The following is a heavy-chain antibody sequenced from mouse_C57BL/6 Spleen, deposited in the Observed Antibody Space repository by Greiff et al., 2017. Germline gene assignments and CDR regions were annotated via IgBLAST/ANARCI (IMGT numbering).Heavy chain of an antibody. V-gene: IGHV1-15*01. Sequence: QVHVKQSGAELVRPGASVTLSCKASGYTFTDYEMHWVKQTPVHGLEWIGAIDPETGGTAYNQKFKGKAILTSDKSSSTAYMELRSLTSEDSAVYYCTIGSSYVDYWGQGTTLTVSS. CDR1: GYTFTDYE. J-gene: IGHJ2*01. CDR2: IDPETGGT. CDR3: TIGSSYVDY. D-gene: IGHD1-1*01.